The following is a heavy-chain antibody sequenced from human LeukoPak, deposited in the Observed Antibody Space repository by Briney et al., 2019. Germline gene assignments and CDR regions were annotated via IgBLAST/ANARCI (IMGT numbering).Heavy chain of an antibody. CDR2: IYYSGST. V-gene: IGHV4-59*05. CDR3: ARHSSGRSYNWFDP. J-gene: IGHJ5*02. CDR1: GGSISSYY. D-gene: IGHD6-19*01. Sequence: SETLSLTCTVSGGSISSYYWSWIRQPPGKGLEWIGSIYYSGSTYYNPSLKSRVTISVDTSKNQFSLKLSSVTAADTAVYYCARHSSGRSYNWFDPWGQGTLVTVSS.